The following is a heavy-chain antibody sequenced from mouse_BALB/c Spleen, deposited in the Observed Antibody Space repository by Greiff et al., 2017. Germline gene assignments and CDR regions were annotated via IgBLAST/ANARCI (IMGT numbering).Heavy chain of an antibody. CDR2: ISSGSSTI. CDR1: GFTFSSFG. D-gene: IGHD2-1*01. J-gene: IGHJ2*01. Sequence: EVKLVESGGGLVQPGGSRKLSCAASGFTFSSFGMHWVRQAPEKGLEWVAYISSGSSTIYYADTVKGRFTISRDNPKNTLFLQMTSLRSEDTAMYYCARGGGGNLLYFDYWGQGTTLTVSS. V-gene: IGHV5-17*02. CDR3: ARGGGGNLLYFDY.